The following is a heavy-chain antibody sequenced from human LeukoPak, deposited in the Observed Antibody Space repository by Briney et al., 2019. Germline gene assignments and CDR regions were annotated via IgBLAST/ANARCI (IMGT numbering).Heavy chain of an antibody. J-gene: IGHJ6*02. D-gene: IGHD3-10*01. V-gene: IGHV2-70*11. Sequence: SGPTLVKPTQTLTLTCTFSGFSLSTSGMCVSWIRQPPGKALEWLARIDWDDDKYYSTSLKTRLTISKDTSKNQVVLTMTNMDPVDTATYYCARMADYYGSGRNGMGVWGQGTTVTVSS. CDR2: IDWDDDK. CDR1: GFSLSTSGMC. CDR3: ARMADYYGSGRNGMGV.